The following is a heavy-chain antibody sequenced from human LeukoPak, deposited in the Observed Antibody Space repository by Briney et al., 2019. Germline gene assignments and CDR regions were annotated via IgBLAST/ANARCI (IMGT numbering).Heavy chain of an antibody. Sequence: SETLSLTCAVYVGSFSGYYWSWIRQPPGTGQERTGEINHSGSTNHNPSLKSRVNISVDTSKNQFSLKLSSVTAADTAVYYCARGPPRTTRYYYDSSGYYHYFDYWGQGTLVTVSS. CDR1: VGSFSGYY. CDR2: INHSGST. V-gene: IGHV4-34*01. CDR3: ARGPPRTTRYYYDSSGYYHYFDY. D-gene: IGHD3-22*01. J-gene: IGHJ4*02.